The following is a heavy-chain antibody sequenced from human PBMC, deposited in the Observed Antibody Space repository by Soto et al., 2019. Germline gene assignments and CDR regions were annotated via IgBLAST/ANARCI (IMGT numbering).Heavy chain of an antibody. V-gene: IGHV4-34*01. J-gene: IGHJ5*02. D-gene: IGHD3-3*01. Sequence: SETLSLTCAVYGGSVNGYYWNWIRQPPGKGLEWIGEINHTGGTHYNPYLKSRVTMSVDTSKNQFSLRLSSVTAADTAIYYCATRITAFGLLIPPFDHWGQGTQVTVSS. CDR2: INHTGGT. CDR1: GGSVNGYY. CDR3: ATRITAFGLLIPPFDH.